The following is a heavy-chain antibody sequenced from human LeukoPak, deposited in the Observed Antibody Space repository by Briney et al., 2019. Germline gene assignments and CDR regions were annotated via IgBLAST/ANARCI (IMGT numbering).Heavy chain of an antibody. J-gene: IGHJ6*02. V-gene: IGHV3-66*01. Sequence: GGSLRLSCAASGFTVSSNYMSWVRQAPRKGLEWVSVIYSGGSTYYADSVKGRFTISRDNSKNTLYLQMNSLRAEDTAVYYCARDFFPIPGIAVAGTPYYYYYGMDVWGQGTTVTVSS. D-gene: IGHD6-19*01. CDR1: GFTVSSNY. CDR3: ARDFFPIPGIAVAGTPYYYYYGMDV. CDR2: IYSGGST.